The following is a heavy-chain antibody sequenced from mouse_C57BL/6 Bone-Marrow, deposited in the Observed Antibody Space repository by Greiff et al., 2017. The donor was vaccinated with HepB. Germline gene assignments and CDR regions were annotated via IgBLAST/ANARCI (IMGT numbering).Heavy chain of an antibody. V-gene: IGHV1-69*01. Sequence: QVQLQQPGAELVMPGASVKLSCKASGYTFTSYWMHWVKQRPGQGLEWIGEIDPSDSYTNYNQKFKGKSTLTVDKSSSTAYMQLSSLTSEDSAVYYCARIPYYSNYVAPYWYVDVWGTGTTVTVSS. J-gene: IGHJ1*03. CDR1: GYTFTSYW. CDR3: ARIPYYSNYVAPYWYVDV. D-gene: IGHD2-5*01. CDR2: IDPSDSYT.